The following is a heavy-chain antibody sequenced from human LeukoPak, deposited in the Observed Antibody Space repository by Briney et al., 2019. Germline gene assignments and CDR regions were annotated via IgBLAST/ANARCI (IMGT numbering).Heavy chain of an antibody. CDR3: AKDAAVAGYYYYYMDV. J-gene: IGHJ6*03. CDR1: GFTFSTYA. CDR2: VSGGSAGST. D-gene: IGHD6-19*01. V-gene: IGHV3-23*01. Sequence: GGSLRLSCAASGFTFSTYAMSWVRQAPGKGLEWVSSVSGGSAGSTYYADSVKGRFTISRDNSKNTLYLQMNSLRAEDTAVYYCAKDAAVAGYYYYYMDVWGKGTTVTVSS.